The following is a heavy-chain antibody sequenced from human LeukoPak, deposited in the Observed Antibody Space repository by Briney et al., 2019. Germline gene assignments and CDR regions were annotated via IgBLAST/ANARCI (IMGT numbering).Heavy chain of an antibody. J-gene: IGHJ4*02. D-gene: IGHD1-7*01. CDR1: GYTFTSYY. V-gene: IGHV1-46*01. CDR2: INPSGGST. Sequence: GASVKVSCKASGYTFTSYYMHWVRQAPGQGLEWMGIINPSGGSTSYAQKFQGRVTMTTDTSTSTAYMEVRSLRSDDTAMYYCATDNWNSFDYWGQGTLVTVSS. CDR3: ATDNWNSFDY.